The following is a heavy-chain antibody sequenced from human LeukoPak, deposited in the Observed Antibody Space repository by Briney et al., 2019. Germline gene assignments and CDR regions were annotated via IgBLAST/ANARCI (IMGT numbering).Heavy chain of an antibody. D-gene: IGHD2-15*01. V-gene: IGHV4-34*01. Sequence: SETLSLTCAVYGGSFSDYYWSWIRQPPGKGLEWIGEINHSGSTNYNPSLKSRVTISVDTSKNQFSLKLSSVTAADTAVYYCARGLGYCSGGSCYGMDVWGKGTTVTVSS. J-gene: IGHJ6*04. CDR3: ARGLGYCSGGSCYGMDV. CDR1: GGSFSDYY. CDR2: INHSGST.